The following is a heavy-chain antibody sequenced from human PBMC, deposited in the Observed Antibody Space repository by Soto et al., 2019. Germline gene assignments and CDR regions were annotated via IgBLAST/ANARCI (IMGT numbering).Heavy chain of an antibody. CDR2: ISWHSHTI. CDR1: GFTFDDHG. Sequence: DVQLVESGGGLVQPGESLRLSCAASGFTFDDHGMHWVRQAPGKGLEWVSGISWHSHTIDYADSVKGRFTISRDNAKNSLYLQMSSLRPEDTALYYCSKDSGSYFAPPDYRGQGTLVTVSS. J-gene: IGHJ4*02. D-gene: IGHD1-26*01. V-gene: IGHV3-9*01. CDR3: SKDSGSYFAPPDY.